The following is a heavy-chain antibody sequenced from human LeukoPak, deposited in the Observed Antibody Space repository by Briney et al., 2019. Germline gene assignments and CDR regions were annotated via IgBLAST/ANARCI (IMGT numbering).Heavy chain of an antibody. J-gene: IGHJ4*02. V-gene: IGHV3-11*01. CDR1: GFTFSDYY. D-gene: IGHD2-15*01. CDR3: ARGTFGCSGGSCYSKAYDY. CDR2: ISSSGSTI. Sequence: AGGSLRLSCAASGFTFSDYYMSWIRQAPGKGLEWVSYISSSGSTIYYADSVKGRFTISRDNAKNSLYLQMNSLRAEDTAVYYCARGTFGCSGGSCYSKAYDYWGQGTLATVSS.